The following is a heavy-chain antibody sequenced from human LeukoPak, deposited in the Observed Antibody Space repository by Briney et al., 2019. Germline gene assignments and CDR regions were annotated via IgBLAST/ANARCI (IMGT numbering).Heavy chain of an antibody. V-gene: IGHV3-48*01. Sequence: GGSLRLSCATSGFTFSSYSMNWVRQAPGKGLEWVSYISYSCTKYYADSVRGRFTISRDNAENSLYLQMSSLRAEDTAVYYCARDPHSLDYWGQGTLVTVSS. CDR3: ARDPHSLDY. CDR1: GFTFSSYS. J-gene: IGHJ4*02. D-gene: IGHD2-21*01. CDR2: ISYSCTK.